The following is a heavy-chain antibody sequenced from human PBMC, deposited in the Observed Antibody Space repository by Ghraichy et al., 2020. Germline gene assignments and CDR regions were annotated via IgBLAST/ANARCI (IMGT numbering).Heavy chain of an antibody. D-gene: IGHD3-10*01. Sequence: GGSLRLSCAASGFTFDDYAMRWVRQAPGKGLEWVSGISWNSGSIGYADSVKGRFTISRDNAKNSLYLQMNSLRAEDTALYYCAKSFSPYYYGLFHYWGQGTLVTVSS. CDR1: GFTFDDYA. J-gene: IGHJ4*02. CDR3: AKSFSPYYYGLFHY. V-gene: IGHV3-9*01. CDR2: ISWNSGSI.